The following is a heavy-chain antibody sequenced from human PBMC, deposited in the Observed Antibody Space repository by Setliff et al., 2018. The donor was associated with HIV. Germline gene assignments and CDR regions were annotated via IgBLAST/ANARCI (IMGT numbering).Heavy chain of an antibody. CDR3: AKDGDYRNWDYDAFDI. J-gene: IGHJ3*02. V-gene: IGHV3-7*01. CDR1: GFTFTSYW. CDR2: INQDGNEK. D-gene: IGHD1-7*01. Sequence: GGSLRLSCAASGFTFTSYWMIWVRQAPGKGLEWVANINQDGNEKNYVDSVKGRFTISRDNTKNTVDLQMSSLRTEDTAIYYCAKDGDYRNWDYDAFDIWGQGTMVTVSS.